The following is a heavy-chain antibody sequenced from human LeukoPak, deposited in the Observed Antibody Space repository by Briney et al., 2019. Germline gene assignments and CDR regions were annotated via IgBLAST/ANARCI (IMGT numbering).Heavy chain of an antibody. CDR1: GGSFSPYY. Sequence: SQTLSLTCTVSGGSFSPYYWSWIRQSPGKGLEWIAYIHYSGRTNYNPSLKSRVTISVDMSKKQFSLKLGSVTAADTAVYNCARGVKFDYYYYMDVWGKGTTVTVSS. CDR3: ARGVKFDYYYYMDV. J-gene: IGHJ6*03. D-gene: IGHD3-22*01. CDR2: IHYSGRT. V-gene: IGHV4-59*01.